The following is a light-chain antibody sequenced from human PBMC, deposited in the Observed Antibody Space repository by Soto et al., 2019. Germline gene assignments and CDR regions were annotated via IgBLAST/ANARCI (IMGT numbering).Light chain of an antibody. V-gene: IGKV1-39*01. CDR2: DTS. J-gene: IGKJ4*01. CDR3: LQDYSPLLA. CDR1: QSIASF. Sequence: DIQMTQSPSSLSASIGDTVTITCRASQSIASFLNWLQLKPGKAPKLLISDTSTLQSGVPSRFSGGGSGTEFTLTIRSLQPEDSALYFCLQDYSPLLAFGAGTKEDIK.